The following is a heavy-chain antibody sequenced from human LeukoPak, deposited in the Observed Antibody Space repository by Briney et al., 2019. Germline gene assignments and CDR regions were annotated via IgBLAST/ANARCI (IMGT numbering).Heavy chain of an antibody. CDR1: GVSISSSY. CDR2: IYYSGST. V-gene: IGHV4-59*01. Sequence: PSETLSLTCSVSGVSISSSYWSWIRQPPGKGLEWIGFIYYSGSTNYNPSLKSRVTISADTSKNQFYLKLTSVTAADTAVYYCVRGYYDSSGYSNTFDIWGQGTMVTVSS. J-gene: IGHJ3*02. D-gene: IGHD3-22*01. CDR3: VRGYYDSSGYSNTFDI.